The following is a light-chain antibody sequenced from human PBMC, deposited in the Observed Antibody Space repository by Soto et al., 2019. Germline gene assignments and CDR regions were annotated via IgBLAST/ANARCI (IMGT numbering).Light chain of an antibody. V-gene: IGLV2-8*01. CDR3: KSYAGSNTYV. Sequence: LTQSPSASGSPGQSVTISCTGTQNDIGVYDFVPWYQHHPGKAPRLIIYEVGQRPSGVPDRFSGSKSGNTASLTVPGLQAADGADYFCKSYAGSNTYVFGSGTKV. CDR1: QNDIGVYDF. CDR2: EVG. J-gene: IGLJ1*01.